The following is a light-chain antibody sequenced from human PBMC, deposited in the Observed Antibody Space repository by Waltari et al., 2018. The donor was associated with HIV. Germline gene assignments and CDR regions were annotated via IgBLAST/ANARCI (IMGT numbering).Light chain of an antibody. V-gene: IGKV1-9*01. J-gene: IGKJ2*01. CDR3: QQLNTYPRT. Sequence: DIQLTQSPSFLSASVVDRVPITCRASQGISSYLAWYQQKPGKSPKLLIYAASTLQSGVPSRFSGSGSGTDFTLTISSLQPEDFATYYCQQLNTYPRTFGQGTKLEIK. CDR2: AAS. CDR1: QGISSY.